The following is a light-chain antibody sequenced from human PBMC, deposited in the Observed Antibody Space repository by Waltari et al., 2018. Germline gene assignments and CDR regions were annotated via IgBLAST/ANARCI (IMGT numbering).Light chain of an antibody. CDR3: SSYTGSSKGV. CDR1: SRDVGNYKS. CDR2: AVS. J-gene: IGLJ2*01. Sequence: QSALTQPAPVSGPPGQSITISCTGTSRDVGNYKSFSWYQQHPGKAPKLMIYAVSKRPSGVSDRFSGSKSGDMASLTISGLQPEDEAEYFCSSYTGSSKGVFGGGTKVTVL. V-gene: IGLV2-23*02.